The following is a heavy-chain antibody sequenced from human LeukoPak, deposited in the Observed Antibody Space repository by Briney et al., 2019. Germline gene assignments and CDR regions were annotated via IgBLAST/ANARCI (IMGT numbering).Heavy chain of an antibody. CDR1: GGSIGSSAYS. V-gene: IGHV4-39*02. Sequence: MTSETLSLTCTVSGGSIGSSAYSWGWIRQPPGKGLEWIGSISYTGTTYYNPSLKSRVTISLDTSKNQFSLKLISVTAADTALYYCAREGPHGSGIYYNPPDYWGQGALVIVSS. CDR3: AREGPHGSGIYYNPPDY. CDR2: ISYTGTT. D-gene: IGHD3-10*01. J-gene: IGHJ4*02.